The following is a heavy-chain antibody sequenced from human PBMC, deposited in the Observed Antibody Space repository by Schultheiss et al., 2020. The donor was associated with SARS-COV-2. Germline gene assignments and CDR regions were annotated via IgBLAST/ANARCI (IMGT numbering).Heavy chain of an antibody. V-gene: IGHV4-38-2*02. CDR3: ARVLVRGDNWFDP. D-gene: IGHD3-10*01. CDR1: GGSISSGYY. Sequence: SETLSLTCTVSGGSISSGYYWGWIRQPPGKGLEWIGSIYHSGSTYYNPSLKSRVTISVDTSKNQFSLKLSSVTAADTAVYYCARVLVRGDNWFDPWGQGTLVTVSS. J-gene: IGHJ5*02. CDR2: IYHSGST.